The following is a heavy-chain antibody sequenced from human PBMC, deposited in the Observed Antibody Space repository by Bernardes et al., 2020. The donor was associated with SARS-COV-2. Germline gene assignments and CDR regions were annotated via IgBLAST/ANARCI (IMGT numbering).Heavy chain of an antibody. CDR3: AKEKTWIRLFHYFDY. CDR1: GFTFSSYS. J-gene: IGHJ4*02. D-gene: IGHD5-12*01. CDR2: ISGSSSYI. Sequence: GGSLRLSCAASGFTFSSYSMNWVRQAPGKGLEWVSSISGSSSYIYYADSVKGRFTISRDNSKNTLYLQMNSLRAEDTAVYYCAKEKTWIRLFHYFDYWGQGTLVTVSS. V-gene: IGHV3-21*01.